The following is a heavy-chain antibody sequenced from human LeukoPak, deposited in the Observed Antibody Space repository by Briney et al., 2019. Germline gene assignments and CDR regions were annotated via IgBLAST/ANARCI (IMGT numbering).Heavy chain of an antibody. Sequence: SVKVSCKASGYTFTGYYMHWVRQAPGQGLEWMGGIIPIFGTANYAQKFQGRVTITADESTSTAYMELSSLRSEDTAVYYCARGIYGSGSYYGYWGQGTLVTVSS. V-gene: IGHV1-69*13. CDR2: IIPIFGTA. J-gene: IGHJ4*02. CDR3: ARGIYGSGSYYGY. D-gene: IGHD3-10*01. CDR1: GYTFTGYY.